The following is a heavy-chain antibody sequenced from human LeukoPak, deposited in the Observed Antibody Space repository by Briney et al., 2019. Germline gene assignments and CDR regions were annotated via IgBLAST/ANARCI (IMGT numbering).Heavy chain of an antibody. CDR1: GDSVSSNSAA. Sequence: SQTLSLTCAISGDSVSSNSAARIWIRQSPSRGLEWLGRTYYRSKWYNDYEVAVKSRITINPDTSKNHFSLQLNSVAPEDTAVYFCARVSRAVRGVLDYWGQGTLVTVSS. CDR3: ARVSRAVRGVLDY. V-gene: IGHV6-1*01. J-gene: IGHJ4*02. D-gene: IGHD3-10*01. CDR2: TYYRSKWYN.